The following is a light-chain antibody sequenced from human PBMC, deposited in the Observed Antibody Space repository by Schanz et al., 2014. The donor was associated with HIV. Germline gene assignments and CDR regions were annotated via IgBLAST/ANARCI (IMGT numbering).Light chain of an antibody. CDR2: DNT. CDR3: QSFDSSLNGVV. CDR1: GSNIGAGYD. Sequence: QFVLTQPPSVSGAPGQRVAISCSGSGSNIGAGYDVHWYRHLPGTAPKLLIFDNTHRPSGVPARFSGSKSGSSASLAISGLQAEDEADYFCQSFDSSLNGVVFGGGTKLTVL. J-gene: IGLJ3*02. V-gene: IGLV1-40*01.